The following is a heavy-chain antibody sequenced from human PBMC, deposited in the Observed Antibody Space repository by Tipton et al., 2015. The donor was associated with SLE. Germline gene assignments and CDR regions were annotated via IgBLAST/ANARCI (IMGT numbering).Heavy chain of an antibody. Sequence: TLSLTCTVSGGSINTYYLAWVRPPAGQGLAWIGRIYTGGNTKYNPSLESRVSLSVDTSRGQFFLEVRSVTAADTAVYYCVVCSPSSCSYFDYWGQGRLVTVSS. CDR3: VVCSPSSCSYFDY. V-gene: IGHV4-4*07. CDR2: IYTGGNT. D-gene: IGHD2-2*01. CDR1: GGSINTYY. J-gene: IGHJ4*02.